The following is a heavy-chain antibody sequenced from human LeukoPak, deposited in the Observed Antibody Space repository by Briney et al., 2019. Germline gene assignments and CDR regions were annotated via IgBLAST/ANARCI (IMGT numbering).Heavy chain of an antibody. Sequence: SGTLSLTCKFSRVSLIRYYWSWLRQSPGRGREGVGYIYYSGTTNYNPSLKGRVTMSLDTSKNYVSLNLTSMTAADTAVYFCARAPRKSSGYQTFDSWGHGILVAVSS. CDR2: IYYSGTT. V-gene: IGHV4-59*01. CDR3: ARAPRKSSGYQTFDS. J-gene: IGHJ4*01. CDR1: RVSLIRYY. D-gene: IGHD3-22*01.